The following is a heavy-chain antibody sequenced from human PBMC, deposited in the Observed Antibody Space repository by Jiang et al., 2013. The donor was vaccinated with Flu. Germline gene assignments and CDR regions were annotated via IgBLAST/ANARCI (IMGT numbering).Heavy chain of an antibody. J-gene: IGHJ4*02. D-gene: IGHD3-22*01. CDR2: ISYDGSNK. Sequence: QLLESGGGVVQPGRSLRLSCAASGFTFSSYAMHWVRQAPGKGLEWVAVISYDGSNKYYADSVKGRFTISRDNSKNTLYLQMNSLRAEDTAVYYCARGGVVVITADLDYWGQGTLVTVSS. CDR3: ARGGVVVITADLDY. V-gene: IGHV3-30*04. CDR1: GFTFSSYA.